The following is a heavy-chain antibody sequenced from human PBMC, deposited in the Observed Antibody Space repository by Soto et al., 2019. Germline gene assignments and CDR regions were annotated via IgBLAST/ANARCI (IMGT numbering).Heavy chain of an antibody. J-gene: IGHJ4*02. CDR3: ARAPRGNYGYPSYFDY. Sequence: PSETLSLTCTVSGDSINNYYWNWIRQPPGKGLEWIGYIYYSGGTNYNPSLKSRVTISVDTSKNQFSLKLSSVTAADTAVYYCARAPRGNYGYPSYFDYWGQGTLVTVSS. V-gene: IGHV4-59*01. CDR1: GDSINNYY. CDR2: IYYSGGT. D-gene: IGHD3-10*01.